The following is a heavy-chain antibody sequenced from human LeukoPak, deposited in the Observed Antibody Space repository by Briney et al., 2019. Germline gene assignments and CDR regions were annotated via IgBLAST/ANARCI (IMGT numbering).Heavy chain of an antibody. Sequence: GGSLRLSCAASGFTFSPFWMSGLRRAPGRGLEWVANIKQAGSERYCVDSVKGRFTISRDNAKNSLYLQMNSLRAEDTATYYCARGWGCDSWGQGTLVTVSS. CDR1: GFTFSPFW. CDR3: ARGWGCDS. J-gene: IGHJ4*02. D-gene: IGHD3-16*01. CDR2: IKQAGSER. V-gene: IGHV3-7*01.